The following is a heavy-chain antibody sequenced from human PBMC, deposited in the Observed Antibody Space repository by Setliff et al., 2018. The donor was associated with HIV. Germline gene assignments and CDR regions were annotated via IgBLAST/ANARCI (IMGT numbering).Heavy chain of an antibody. CDR1: GYTSTNYY. J-gene: IGHJ1*01. V-gene: IGHV1-46*01. CDR2: INPSSGST. D-gene: IGHD6-6*01. Sequence: GASVKVSCKASGYTSTNYYMHWVRQAPGQGLEWMGIINPSSGSTTYAQKFQGRVTMTRDTSTSTVYMELSSLRSEDTAVYYCARGPAPSSSASYFQHWGQGTPVTVSS. CDR3: ARGPAPSSSASYFQH.